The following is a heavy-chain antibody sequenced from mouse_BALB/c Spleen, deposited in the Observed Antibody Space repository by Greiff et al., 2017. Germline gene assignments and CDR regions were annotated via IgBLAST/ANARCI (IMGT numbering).Heavy chain of an antibody. V-gene: IGHV3-2*02. D-gene: IGHD2-4*01. J-gene: IGHJ3*01. CDR3: ARVITTRRTVFAY. CDR1: GYSITSDYA. CDR2: ISYSGST. Sequence: VQLKESGPGLVKPSQSLSLTCTVTGYSITSDYAWNWIRQFPGNKLEWMGYISYSGSTSYNPSLKSRISITRDTSKNQFFLQLNSVTTEDTATYYCARVITTRRTVFAYWGQGTLVTVSA.